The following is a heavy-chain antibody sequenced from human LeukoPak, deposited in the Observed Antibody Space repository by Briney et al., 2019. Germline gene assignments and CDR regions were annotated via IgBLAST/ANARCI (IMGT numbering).Heavy chain of an antibody. V-gene: IGHV3-30*01. CDR2: ISYDGSNK. J-gene: IGHJ4*02. D-gene: IGHD3-3*01. Sequence: GGSLRLSCAASGFTFNSYAMHWVRQAPGKGLEWVAVISYDGSNKYYADSVKGRFTISRDNSKNTLYLQMNSLRAEDTAVYYCVRPQYDFWSGYSLDYWGQGTLVTVSS. CDR1: GFTFNSYA. CDR3: VRPQYDFWSGYSLDY.